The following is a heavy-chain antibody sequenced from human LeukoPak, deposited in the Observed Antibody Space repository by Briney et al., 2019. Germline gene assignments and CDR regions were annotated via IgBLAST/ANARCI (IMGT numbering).Heavy chain of an antibody. CDR3: ATEVLPDYYDSSGYSPTVDY. CDR2: ISYDGSNK. CDR1: GFTFSSYG. D-gene: IGHD3-22*01. V-gene: IGHV3-30*03. Sequence: GGSLRLSCAASGFTFSSYGMHWVRQAPGKGLEWVAVISYDGSNKYYADSVKGRFTISRDNSKNTLYLQMDSMRAEDTAVYYCATEVLPDYYDSSGYSPTVDYWGQGTLVTVSS. J-gene: IGHJ4*02.